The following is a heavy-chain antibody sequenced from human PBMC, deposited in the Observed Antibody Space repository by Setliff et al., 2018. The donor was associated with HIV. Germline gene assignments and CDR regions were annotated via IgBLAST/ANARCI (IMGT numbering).Heavy chain of an antibody. J-gene: IGHJ4*02. Sequence: SETLSLTCAVYGGSFSGYYWTWIRQPPGKGLEWIGEINHTGSTNYNPFLESRFTISVDTSKSQFSLRLRSVTAADTAVYYCARGRQPLDYWGQGTLVTVSS. D-gene: IGHD6-13*01. CDR2: INHTGST. CDR1: GGSFSGYY. V-gene: IGHV4-34*01. CDR3: ARGRQPLDY.